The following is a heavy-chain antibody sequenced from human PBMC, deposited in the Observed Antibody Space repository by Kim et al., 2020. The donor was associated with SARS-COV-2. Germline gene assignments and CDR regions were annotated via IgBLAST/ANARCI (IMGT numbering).Heavy chain of an antibody. CDR3: AIVGGSYFYYCYYGMDV. CDR1: GFTFSDYY. Sequence: GGSLRLSCAASGFTFSDYYMSWIRQAPGKGLEWVSYISSSSSYTNYADSVKGRFTISRDNAKNSLYLQMNSLSAEDTAVYYCAIVGGSYFYYCYYGMDVWAQGATVTVS. V-gene: IGHV3-11*03. CDR2: ISSSSSYT. D-gene: IGHD1-26*01. J-gene: IGHJ6*02.